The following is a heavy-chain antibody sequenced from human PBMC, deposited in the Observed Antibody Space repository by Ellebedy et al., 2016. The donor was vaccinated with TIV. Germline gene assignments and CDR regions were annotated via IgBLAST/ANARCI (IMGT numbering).Heavy chain of an antibody. CDR3: ARDTRFIDHQHNWFDP. CDR1: GFTFSDFY. Sequence: GESLKISCAASGFTFSDFYMIWIRQAPGKGPEWVSYISSGGSNKYYADSVKGRFTISRDNAKNSLYLQMNSLRAEDAAVYYCARDTRFIDHQHNWFDPWGQGTLVTVSS. J-gene: IGHJ5*02. D-gene: IGHD2-2*01. V-gene: IGHV3-11*01. CDR2: ISSGGSNK.